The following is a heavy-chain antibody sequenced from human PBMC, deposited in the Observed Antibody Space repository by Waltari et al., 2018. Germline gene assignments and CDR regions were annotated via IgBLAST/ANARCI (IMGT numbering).Heavy chain of an antibody. D-gene: IGHD3-10*01. V-gene: IGHV4-59*01. CDR1: NGSINNFY. J-gene: IGHJ5*02. Sequence: QVQLQESGPGLVKPSETLSLTCTVSNGSINNFYWSWIRQPPGKGLEWIGYAYFRGTTTYNPSLKSRVTISVDTSKNQFSLKLTSVTAADTATYYCARGGLRYYDSGSQPYNWFGPWGQGIMVSVSS. CDR2: AYFRGTT. CDR3: ARGGLRYYDSGSQPYNWFGP.